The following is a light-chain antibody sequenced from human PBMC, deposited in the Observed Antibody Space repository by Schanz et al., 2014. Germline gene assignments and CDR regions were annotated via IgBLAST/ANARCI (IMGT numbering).Light chain of an antibody. V-gene: IGKV3-20*01. Sequence: EIVLTQSPGTLSLSPGERATLSCRASQSVTRYFAWYQQRPGQAPRLLIYDASNRATGIPDRFSGSGSGTDFPLTISRLEPDDFAVYYCQQYGTSPITFGQGTRLEI. J-gene: IGKJ5*01. CDR1: QSVTRY. CDR3: QQYGTSPIT. CDR2: DAS.